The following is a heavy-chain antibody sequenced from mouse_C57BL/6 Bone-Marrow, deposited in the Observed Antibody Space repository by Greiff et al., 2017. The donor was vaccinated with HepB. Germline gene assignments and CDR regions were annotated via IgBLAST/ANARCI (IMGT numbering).Heavy chain of an antibody. Sequence: VQVVESGPGLVQPSQCLSITCTVSGFSLTSYGVHWVRQSPGQGLEWLGVIWSGGSTDYNAAFISRLSISKDNSKSQVIFKMNSLQADDTAIYYCARTAGTLCDYWGQGTTLTVSS. CDR3: ARTAGTLCDY. CDR2: IWSGGST. V-gene: IGHV2-2*01. CDR1: GFSLTSYG. J-gene: IGHJ2*01. D-gene: IGHD4-1*01.